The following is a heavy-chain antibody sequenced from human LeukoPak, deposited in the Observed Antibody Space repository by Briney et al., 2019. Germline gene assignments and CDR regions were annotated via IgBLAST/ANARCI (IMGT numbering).Heavy chain of an antibody. CDR3: ARLSCPDP. CDR1: GGTFSSYA. V-gene: IGHV1-69*04. J-gene: IGHJ5*02. Sequence: PTASVKVSCKASGGTFSSYAISWVRHAPGQGLEWMGRIIPILGIANYAQKFQGRVTITADKSTSTAYMELSSLRSEDTAVYYCARLSCPDPWGQGTLVTVSS. CDR2: IIPILGIA. D-gene: IGHD3-10*01.